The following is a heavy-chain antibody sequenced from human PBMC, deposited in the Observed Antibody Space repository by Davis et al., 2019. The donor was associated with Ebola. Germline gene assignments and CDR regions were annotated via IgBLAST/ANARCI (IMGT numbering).Heavy chain of an antibody. CDR2: INPNSGGT. J-gene: IGHJ4*02. Sequence: ASVKVSCKASGYTFTGYYMQWVRQAPGQGLEWMGWINPNSGGTNYAQKFQGRVTMTRDTSISTAYMELSSLRSDDTAVYYCARQAPSSSWYWFNDYWGQGTLVTVSS. D-gene: IGHD6-13*01. CDR3: ARQAPSSSWYWFNDY. V-gene: IGHV1-2*02. CDR1: GYTFTGYY.